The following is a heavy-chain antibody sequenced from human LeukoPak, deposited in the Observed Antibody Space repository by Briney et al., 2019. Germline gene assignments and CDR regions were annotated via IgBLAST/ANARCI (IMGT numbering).Heavy chain of an antibody. D-gene: IGHD4-17*01. Sequence: GGSLRLSCATSGFTFSNFAMTWVRQAPERGLEWVSGISASGGRIDYADSVKGRFTISRDNAKNTLYLQMNSLRGEDSAIYYCAKGHGDYTGNYFDHWGPGTLVTVSS. J-gene: IGHJ4*02. V-gene: IGHV3-23*01. CDR2: ISASGGRI. CDR3: AKGHGDYTGNYFDH. CDR1: GFTFSNFA.